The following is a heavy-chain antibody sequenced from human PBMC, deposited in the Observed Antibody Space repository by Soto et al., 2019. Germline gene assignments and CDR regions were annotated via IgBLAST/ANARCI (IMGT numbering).Heavy chain of an antibody. V-gene: IGHV3-9*01. D-gene: IGHD2-2*01. CDR2: ISWNSGNI. CDR3: AKDKEYQLPHSAFDI. J-gene: IGHJ3*02. CDR1: GVSFNDYA. Sequence: PGGSLRLSCASSGVSFNDYAMHWVRQAPGKGLEWVSGISWNSGNIGYSDSVRGRFTISRDNARNSLYLQMNSLRAEDTASYFCAKDKEYQLPHSAFDIWGQGTMVTVSS.